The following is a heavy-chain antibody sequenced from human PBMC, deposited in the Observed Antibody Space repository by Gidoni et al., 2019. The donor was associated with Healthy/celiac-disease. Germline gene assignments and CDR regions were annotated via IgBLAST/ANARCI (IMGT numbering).Heavy chain of an antibody. V-gene: IGHV3-48*02. Sequence: DVQLVESGGGLVQPGGSLRLSCSVSVFTFSSDSMIWVRQDQGKGLEWVAYISSSSSTIYYADSRKGRFTISRDNAKNSLYLKMNRQRDEDTAVYYCAKVTTVTDDYWGQGTLVTVSS. CDR2: ISSSSSTI. D-gene: IGHD4-17*01. J-gene: IGHJ4*02. CDR1: VFTFSSDS. CDR3: AKVTTVTDDY.